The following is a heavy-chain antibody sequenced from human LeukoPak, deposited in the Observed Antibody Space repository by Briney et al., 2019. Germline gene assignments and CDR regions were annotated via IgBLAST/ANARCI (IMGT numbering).Heavy chain of an antibody. CDR1: GFTVSSNY. J-gene: IGHJ3*02. Sequence: GGSLRLSCAASGFTVSSNYMSWVRQAPGKGLEWVSVIYSGGSTYYADSVKGRFTISRDNAKNTLYLQMNSLRAEDTAVYYCAREDVDAFDIWGQGTMVTVSS. CDR3: AREDVDAFDI. V-gene: IGHV3-53*01. CDR2: IYSGGST.